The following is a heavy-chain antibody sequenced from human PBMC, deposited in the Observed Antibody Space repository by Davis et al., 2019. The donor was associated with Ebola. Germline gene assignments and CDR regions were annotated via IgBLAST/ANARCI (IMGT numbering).Heavy chain of an antibody. CDR1: GFTSSGSA. J-gene: IGHJ4*02. CDR2: IRSKANSYGT. CDR3: TSQALSGWYDY. D-gene: IGHD6-19*01. V-gene: IGHV3-73*01. Sequence: PGGSLRLSCAASGFTSSGSAIHRVRQPSGKGLEWIGHIRSKANSYGTAYAASVKGRFTISRDNSKNTAYLQMNSLKTEDTAVYYCTSQALSGWYDYWGQGTLVTVSS.